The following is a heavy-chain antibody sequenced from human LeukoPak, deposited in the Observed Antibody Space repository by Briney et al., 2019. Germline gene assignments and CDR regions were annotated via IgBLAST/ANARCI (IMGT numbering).Heavy chain of an antibody. CDR3: ARDERLYYDYVWRSSIFDY. J-gene: IGHJ4*02. D-gene: IGHD3-16*01. V-gene: IGHV4-38-2*02. Sequence: SETLSLTCTVSGYSISSGYYWAWIRQPPGKGLEWIGSIYHSGSTYYNPSLKSRVTRSVDTSKNQFSLKLSSVTAADTAVYYCARDERLYYDYVWRSSIFDYWGQGTLVTVSS. CDR2: IYHSGST. CDR1: GYSISSGYY.